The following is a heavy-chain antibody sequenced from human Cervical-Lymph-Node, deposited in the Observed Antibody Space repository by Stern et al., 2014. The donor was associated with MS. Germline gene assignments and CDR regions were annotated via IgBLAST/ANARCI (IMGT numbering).Heavy chain of an antibody. Sequence: VPLVESGAEVKKPGASVKVSCKTAGYNFTDYGIIWVRQAPGQRLEWLGRINTGNGNRRYSQKIQGRVTITRDTSASTAYMELSSLRSEDTAVYYCARTGTVVTSGYYYGMDVWGQGTTVTVSS. CDR1: GYNFTDYG. CDR3: ARTGTVVTSGYYYGMDV. D-gene: IGHD4-23*01. V-gene: IGHV1-3*04. J-gene: IGHJ6*02. CDR2: INTGNGNR.